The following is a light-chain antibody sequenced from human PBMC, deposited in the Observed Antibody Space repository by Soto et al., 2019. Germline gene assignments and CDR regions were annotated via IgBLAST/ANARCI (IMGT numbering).Light chain of an antibody. V-gene: IGKV3-15*01. CDR1: QSVSSN. CDR2: GAS. Sequence: EIVMTQSPATLSVSPGERATLSCRASQSVSSNLAWYQQKPGQAPRPLIYGASTRATGIPARFSGSGSGTEFTLTISSLQSEDSAVYYCQQYFNWPLTFGGGTKVDI. J-gene: IGKJ4*01. CDR3: QQYFNWPLT.